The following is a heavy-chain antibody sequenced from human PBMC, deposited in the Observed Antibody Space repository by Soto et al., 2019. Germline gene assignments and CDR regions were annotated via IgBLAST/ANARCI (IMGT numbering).Heavy chain of an antibody. V-gene: IGHV4-39*01. CDR3: ARLGEGDTWHYGDY. J-gene: IGHJ4*02. Sequence: SETLSLTCTVSCGSISSSIYYCGWIRQPPGKGLEWIGSIYYSVITYYNPSLKSRVTISVXXSRNQFSLKLSSVTAADTAVYYCARLGEGDTWHYGDYWGQGKLVTVSS. CDR2: IYYSVIT. CDR1: CGSISSSIYY. D-gene: IGHD3-10*01.